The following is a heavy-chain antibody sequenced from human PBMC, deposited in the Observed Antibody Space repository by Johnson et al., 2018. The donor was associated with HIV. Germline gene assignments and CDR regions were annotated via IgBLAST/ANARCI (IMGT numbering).Heavy chain of an antibody. CDR1: GFTFSSYG. D-gene: IGHD2-8*02. J-gene: IGHJ3*02. V-gene: IGHV3-30*02. CDR3: AKDPIVLVVYAISAFDI. Sequence: QVQLVESGGGVVQPGGSLRLSCAASGFTFSSYGMHWVRQAPGKGLEWVAFIRDDGSNNYYADSVQGRFTISRDNSKNTLYLQMNSLRAEDTAVYYCAKDPIVLVVYAISAFDIWGQATMVTVSS. CDR2: IRDDGSNN.